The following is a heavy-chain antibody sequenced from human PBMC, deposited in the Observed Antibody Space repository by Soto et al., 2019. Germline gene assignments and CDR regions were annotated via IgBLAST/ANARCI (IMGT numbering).Heavy chain of an antibody. J-gene: IGHJ5*02. CDR2: IYYSGST. CDR3: ARESVVVVAATGWFDP. Sequence: SETLSLTCTVSGGSISSGGYYWSWIRQHPGKGLEWIGYIYYSGSTYYNPSLKSRVTISVDTSKNQFSLKLSSVTAADTAVYYCARESVVVVAATGWFDPWGQGTLVTVSS. D-gene: IGHD2-15*01. CDR1: GGSISSGGYY. V-gene: IGHV4-31*03.